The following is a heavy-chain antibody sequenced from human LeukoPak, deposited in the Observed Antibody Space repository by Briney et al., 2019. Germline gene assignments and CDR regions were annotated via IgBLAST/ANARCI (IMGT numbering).Heavy chain of an antibody. V-gene: IGHV4-59*01. Sequence: PSETLSLTCTVSGGSISSYYWSWIRQPPGKGLEWIGYIYYSGSTNYNPSLKSRVTISVDTSKNQFSLKLSSVTAADTAVYYCARASGYSSGWYVGDSDYFDYWGQGTLVTVSS. J-gene: IGHJ4*02. CDR1: GGSISSYY. CDR3: ARASGYSSGWYVGDSDYFDY. D-gene: IGHD6-19*01. CDR2: IYYSGST.